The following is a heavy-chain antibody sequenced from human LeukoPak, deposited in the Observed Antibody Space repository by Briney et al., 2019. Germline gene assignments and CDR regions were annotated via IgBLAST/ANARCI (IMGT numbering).Heavy chain of an antibody. CDR1: GYSISSGYY. J-gene: IGHJ3*02. Sequence: SEALSLTCAVSGYSISSGYYWGWIRQPPGKGLEWIGSIYHSGSTYYNPSLKSRVTVSLDTSKNQFSLRLTSVTAADTAVYYCATYEEAPMVNAFDIWGQGTVVTVSS. V-gene: IGHV4-38-2*01. CDR3: ATYEEAPMVNAFDI. CDR2: IYHSGST. D-gene: IGHD5-18*01.